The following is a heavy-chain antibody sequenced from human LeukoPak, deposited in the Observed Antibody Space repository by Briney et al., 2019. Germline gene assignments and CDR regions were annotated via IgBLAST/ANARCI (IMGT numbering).Heavy chain of an antibody. D-gene: IGHD2-15*01. CDR2: IIPIFGTA. J-gene: IGHJ6*02. CDR1: VGTFSSYA. V-gene: IGHV1-69*13. Sequence: SVNVSCKASVGTFSSYAISWVRQAPGQGLEWMGGIIPIFGTANYAHKFQGRVTITADESTSTAYMELSSLRSEDTAVYYCASNDRGYCSGGSCYSGLWDYYGMDVWAKGPRSPSP. CDR3: ASNDRGYCSGGSCYSGLWDYYGMDV.